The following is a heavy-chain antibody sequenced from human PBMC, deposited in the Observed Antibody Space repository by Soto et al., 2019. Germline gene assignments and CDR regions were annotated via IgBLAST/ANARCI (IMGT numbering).Heavy chain of an antibody. V-gene: IGHV3-72*01. CDR2: TRNKANGYST. Sequence: GGSLRLSCAASGFTFSDHYMDWVRQAPGKGLEWVGRTRNKANGYSTEYAASVKGRFTISRDDSKNSLYLQMNSLKTEDTAVYYCARAIGYSYAFRYFDFWGQGILVTVSS. CDR1: GFTFSDHY. D-gene: IGHD5-18*01. CDR3: ARAIGYSYAFRYFDF. J-gene: IGHJ4*02.